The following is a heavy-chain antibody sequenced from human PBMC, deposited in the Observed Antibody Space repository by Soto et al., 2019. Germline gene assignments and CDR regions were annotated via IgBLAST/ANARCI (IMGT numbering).Heavy chain of an antibody. J-gene: IGHJ4*02. Sequence: EASVKVSCKASGGTFSGHAISWVRQAPGQGPEWIGGLIPLFGTTQHAQNFQGRLTITADKSTSTAYMELTSLRFEDTAIYYCARGPNWGYRFDSWGQGTLVTVSS. CDR3: ARGPNWGYRFDS. D-gene: IGHD7-27*01. V-gene: IGHV1-69*06. CDR1: GGTFSGHA. CDR2: LIPLFGTT.